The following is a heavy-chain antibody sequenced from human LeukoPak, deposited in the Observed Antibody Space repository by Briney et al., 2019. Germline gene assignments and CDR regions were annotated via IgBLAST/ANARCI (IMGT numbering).Heavy chain of an antibody. CDR2: INPSGGST. V-gene: IGHV1-46*01. D-gene: IGHD5-18*01. J-gene: IGHJ6*03. CDR1: GYTFTSYY. CDR3: ARGVDTAMIYYYYYYMDV. Sequence: ASVKVSCKASGYTFTSYYMHWVRQAPGQGLEWMGIINPSGGSTSYAQKFQGRVTMTRDMSTSTVYMELSSLRSEDTAVYYCARGVDTAMIYYYYYYMDVWGKGTTVTVSS.